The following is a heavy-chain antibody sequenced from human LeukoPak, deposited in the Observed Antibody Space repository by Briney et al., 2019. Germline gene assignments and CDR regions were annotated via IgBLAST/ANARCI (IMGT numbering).Heavy chain of an antibody. V-gene: IGHV1-69*13. CDR2: IIPIFGTA. CDR1: GGTFSSYA. CDR3: ARGYSYGQPHLYYYYGMDV. Sequence: GASVKVSCKASGGTFSSYAISWVRQAPGQGLEWIGGIIPIFGTANYAQKFQGRVTITADESTSTAYMELSSLRSEDTAVYYCARGYSYGQPHLYYYYGMDVWGQGTTVTVSS. D-gene: IGHD5-18*01. J-gene: IGHJ6*02.